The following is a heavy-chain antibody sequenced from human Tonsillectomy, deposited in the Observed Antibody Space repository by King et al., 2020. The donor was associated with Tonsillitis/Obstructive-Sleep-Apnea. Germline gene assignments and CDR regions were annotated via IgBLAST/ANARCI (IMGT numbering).Heavy chain of an antibody. D-gene: IGHD2-2*02. CDR3: ARVDCSSASCYTENWFDL. CDR2: IDPSDSYT. V-gene: IGHV5-10-1*03. Sequence: VQLVESGAEVKKPGESLRISCKGSGYSFTSYWITWARQMPGKGLEWMGRIDPSDSYTNYSPSFQGHVTISADKSITTAYLQWSSLRASDTAMYYCARVDCSSASCYTENWFDLWGQGTLVTVSS. CDR1: GYSFTSYW. J-gene: IGHJ5*02.